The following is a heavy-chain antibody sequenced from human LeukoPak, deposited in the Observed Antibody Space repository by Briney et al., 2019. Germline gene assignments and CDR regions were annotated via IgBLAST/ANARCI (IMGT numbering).Heavy chain of an antibody. CDR1: GGSFSGYY. D-gene: IGHD6-6*01. V-gene: IGHV4-34*01. J-gene: IGHJ4*02. CDR2: INHSGST. Sequence: PSETLSLTCAVYGGSFSGYYWSWIRQPPGKGLEWIGEINHSGSTNYNPSLKSRVTISVDTSKNQFSLKLSSVTAADTAVYYCARWGGIAARPEYYFDYWGQGTLVTVSS. CDR3: ARWGGIAARPEYYFDY.